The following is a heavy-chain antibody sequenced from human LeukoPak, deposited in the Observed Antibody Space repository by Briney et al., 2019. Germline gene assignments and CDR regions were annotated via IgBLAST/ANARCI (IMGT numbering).Heavy chain of an antibody. J-gene: IGHJ4*02. CDR3: ARAACGGDCYSGFDY. D-gene: IGHD2-21*01. CDR1: GFTFSDYY. Sequence: PGGSLRLSCAASGFTFSDYYMSWIRQAPGKGLEWVSYISSSGSTIYYADSVKGRFTTSRDNAKNSLYLQTNSLRAEDTAVYYCARAACGGDCYSGFDYWGQGTLVTVSS. V-gene: IGHV3-11*04. CDR2: ISSSGSTI.